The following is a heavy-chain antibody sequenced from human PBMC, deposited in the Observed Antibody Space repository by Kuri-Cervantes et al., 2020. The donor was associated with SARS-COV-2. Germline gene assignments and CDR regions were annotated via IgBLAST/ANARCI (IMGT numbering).Heavy chain of an antibody. CDR1: GGSFSGYY. V-gene: IGHV4-34*01. J-gene: IGHJ3*02. D-gene: IGHD6-19*01. CDR3: ARVPSSGWYPVDAAFDI. CDR2: INHSGST. Sequence: SETLSLTCAVYGGSFSGYYWGWIRQPPGKGLEWIGEINHSGSTNYNPSLKSRVTISVDTSKNQFSLKLSSVTAADTAVYYCARVPSSGWYPVDAAFDIWGQGTMVTVSS.